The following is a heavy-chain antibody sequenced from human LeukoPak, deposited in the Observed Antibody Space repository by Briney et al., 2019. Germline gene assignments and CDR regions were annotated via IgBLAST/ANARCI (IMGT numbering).Heavy chain of an antibody. CDR3: AKDATPYY. J-gene: IGHJ4*02. D-gene: IGHD2-15*01. CDR1: GFTVSSNY. CDR2: IYSGGST. Sequence: PGGSLRLSCAASGFTVSSNYMSWVRQAPGKGLEWVSVIYSGGSTYYADSVKGRFTISRDNSKNTVYLQMNRLRAEDTAVYYCAKDATPYYWGQGTLVTVSS. V-gene: IGHV3-53*01.